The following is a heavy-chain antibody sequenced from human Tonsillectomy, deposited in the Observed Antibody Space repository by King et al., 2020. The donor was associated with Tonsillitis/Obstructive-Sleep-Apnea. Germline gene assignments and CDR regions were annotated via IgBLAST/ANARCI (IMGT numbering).Heavy chain of an antibody. V-gene: IGHV3-48*03. CDR2: ISSSGSTI. CDR1: GFPFSSYE. CDR3: ARDFDVLGGKFDY. Sequence: VQLVESGGGLVQPGGSLRLSCAASGFPFSSYEMNWVRQAPGKGLEWVSYISSSGSTIYYADSMKGRFTISRDNAKNSLFLQMNSLRAEDTAVYYCARDFDVLGGKFDYWGQGTLVTVSS. D-gene: IGHD3-9*01. J-gene: IGHJ4*02.